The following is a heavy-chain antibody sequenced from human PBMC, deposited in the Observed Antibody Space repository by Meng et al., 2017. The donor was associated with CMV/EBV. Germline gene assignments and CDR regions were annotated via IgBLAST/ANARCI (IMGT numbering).Heavy chain of an antibody. D-gene: IGHD1-1*01. CDR1: GFTFDDYG. CDR2: INWNGGST. Sequence: GGSLRLSCAASGFTFDDYGMSWVRRAPGKGLEWVSGINWNGGSTGYADSVKGRFTISRDNAKNSLYLQMNSLRAEDTALYYCARAWGGGELEPQGEWGQGTLVTVSS. V-gene: IGHV3-20*04. J-gene: IGHJ4*02. CDR3: ARAWGGGELEPQGE.